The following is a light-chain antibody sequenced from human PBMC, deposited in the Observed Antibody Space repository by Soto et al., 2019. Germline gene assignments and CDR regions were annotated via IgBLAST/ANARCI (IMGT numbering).Light chain of an antibody. CDR1: QSVPSRY. CDR2: RAS. Sequence: EIVLTQSPGTLSLSPGERATLSCRASQSVPSRYLAWYQHKPGQAPRRLIYRASTRATDIPDRFSGGGSGTDFTLTISRLEPEDFAVYYCQQYASSPLTVGGGTKVDIX. J-gene: IGKJ4*01. CDR3: QQYASSPLT. V-gene: IGKV3-20*01.